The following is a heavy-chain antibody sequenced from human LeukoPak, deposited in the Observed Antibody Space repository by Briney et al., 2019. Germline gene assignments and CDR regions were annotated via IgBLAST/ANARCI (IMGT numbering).Heavy chain of an antibody. D-gene: IGHD3-3*01. CDR2: ISYDGSNK. J-gene: IGHJ4*02. CDR3: AREVRGRSGYYLYFDY. V-gene: IGHV3-30-3*01. CDR1: GFTFSSYA. Sequence: PGGSLRLSCAASGFTFSSYAMHWVRQAPGKGLEWVAVISYDGSNKYYADSVKGRFTISRDNSKNTLYLQMNSLRAEDTAVYYCAREVRGRSGYYLYFDYWAREPWSPSPQ.